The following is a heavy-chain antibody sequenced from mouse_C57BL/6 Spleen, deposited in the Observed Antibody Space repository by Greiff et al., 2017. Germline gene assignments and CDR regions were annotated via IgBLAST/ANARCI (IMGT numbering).Heavy chain of an antibody. J-gene: IGHJ1*03. CDR1: GYSFTDYN. Sequence: QVQLQQSGPELVKPGASVKISCKASGYSFTDYNMNWVKQRPGQGLEWIGNINPSNGGTNYNEKFKSKATLTVDKSSSTAYMQLSSLTSEDSAVYYCARLDGSSYWYFDVWGTGTTVTVSS. CDR3: ARLDGSSYWYFDV. V-gene: IGHV1-53*01. CDR2: INPSNGGT. D-gene: IGHD1-1*01.